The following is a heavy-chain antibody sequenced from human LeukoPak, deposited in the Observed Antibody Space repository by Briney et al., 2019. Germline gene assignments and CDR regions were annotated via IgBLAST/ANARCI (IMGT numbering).Heavy chain of an antibody. CDR1: GFTYNDHG. CDR3: ERLRSSRWPGLFDY. CDR2: INWNGGST. D-gene: IGHD6-19*01. Sequence: GGSLRLSCAPSGFTYNDHGMSWVRQAPGKGLEWVSGINWNGGSTGYADSVKGRFTISRDNAKNSLYLQMNSLRAEDTALYYCERLRSSRWPGLFDYWGQGTLVTVSS. J-gene: IGHJ4*02. V-gene: IGHV3-20*04.